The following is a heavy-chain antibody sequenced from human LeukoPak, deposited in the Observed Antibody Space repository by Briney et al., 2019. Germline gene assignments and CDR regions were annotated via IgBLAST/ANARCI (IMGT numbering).Heavy chain of an antibody. V-gene: IGHV3-23*01. CDR2: ISGSGGST. D-gene: IGHD1-26*01. CDR1: GFTFSSYA. Sequence: GGSLRLSCAASGFTFSSYAMSWVRQAPGKGLEWVSAISGSGGSTYYADSVKGRFTISRDNSKNTLYLQMNSLRAEDTAVYYWAKNVNVGATWHRVFDFRGPGTPGTGSS. CDR3: AKNVNVGATWHRVFDF. J-gene: IGHJ4*02.